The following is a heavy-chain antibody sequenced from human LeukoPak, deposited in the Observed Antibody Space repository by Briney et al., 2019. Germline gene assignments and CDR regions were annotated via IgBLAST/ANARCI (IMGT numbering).Heavy chain of an antibody. CDR3: ARDGTTTRYNWFDS. CDR1: GFTFGNYA. D-gene: IGHD1-7*01. CDR2: IIADADDT. V-gene: IGHV3-23*01. Sequence: GGSLRLSCAASGFTFGNYAMSWVRQAPGKGLEWVSGIIADADDTYYADSVKGRFTISRDHSKNTLHLQMNSLRAEDAAIYYCARDGTTTRYNWFDSWGQGTLATVSS. J-gene: IGHJ5*01.